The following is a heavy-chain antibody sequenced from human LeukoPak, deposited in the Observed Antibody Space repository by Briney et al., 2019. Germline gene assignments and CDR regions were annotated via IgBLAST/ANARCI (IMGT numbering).Heavy chain of an antibody. D-gene: IGHD4/OR15-4a*01. Sequence: ASVKVSCKASGYTFTSYDINWVRQATGQGLEWMGWMNPNSGNTGYAQKFQGRVTITADESTSTAYMELSSLRSEDTAVYYCARDSGEVLRLRNWFDPWGQGTLVTVSS. V-gene: IGHV1-8*01. CDR1: GYTFTSYD. J-gene: IGHJ5*02. CDR2: MNPNSGNT. CDR3: ARDSGEVLRLRNWFDP.